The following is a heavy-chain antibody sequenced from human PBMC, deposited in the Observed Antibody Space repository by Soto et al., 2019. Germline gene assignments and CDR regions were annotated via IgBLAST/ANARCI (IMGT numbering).Heavy chain of an antibody. D-gene: IGHD2-2*01. J-gene: IGHJ5*02. CDR2: IYYSGST. CDR3: ARDLGYCISTSCPGGFDP. CDR1: GGSISSGDYY. Sequence: SETLSLTCTVSGGSISSGDYYWSWIRQPPGKGLEWIGYIYYSGSTYYNPSLKSRVTISVDTSKNQFSLKLSSVTAADTAVYYCARDLGYCISTSCPGGFDPWGQGTLVTVSS. V-gene: IGHV4-30-4*01.